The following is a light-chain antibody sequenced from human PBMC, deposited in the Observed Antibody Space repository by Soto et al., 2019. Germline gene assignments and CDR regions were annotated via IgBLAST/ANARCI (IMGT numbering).Light chain of an antibody. V-gene: IGKV3-20*01. CDR3: QQYGDSPPT. Sequence: EIVLTQSPGTLSLSPGESATLSCRASQSVSSNFLAWYRRKPSQPPSLLIYGTSTRATAIPRRFSGSGSGTDFTLTITRLEPEDFAVYFCQQYGDSPPTFGQGNKVEVK. J-gene: IGKJ1*01. CDR1: QSVSSNF. CDR2: GTS.